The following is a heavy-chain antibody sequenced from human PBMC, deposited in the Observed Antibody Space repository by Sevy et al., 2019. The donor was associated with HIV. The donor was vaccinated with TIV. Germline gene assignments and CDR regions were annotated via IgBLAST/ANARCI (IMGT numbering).Heavy chain of an antibody. V-gene: IGHV3-11*01. J-gene: IGHJ6*02. CDR1: GFTFSDYY. CDR2: ISSSGSTI. Sequence: GGSLRLSCAASGFTFSDYYMSWIRQAPGKGLEWVSYISSSGSTIYYADSVKGRFTISSDNAKNSLYLQMNSLRAEDTAVYYCAGGFEYSSSSEYYYGMDVWGQGTMVTVSS. CDR3: AGGFEYSSSSEYYYGMDV. D-gene: IGHD6-6*01.